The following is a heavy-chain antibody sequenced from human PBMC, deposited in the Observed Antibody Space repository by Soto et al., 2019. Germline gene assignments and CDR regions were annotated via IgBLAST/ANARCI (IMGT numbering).Heavy chain of an antibody. CDR3: ARGRSLDM. Sequence: LRLSCAASGFTIIISLMSWVRQAPGKGLEWVANIGPNGGAKHYVDSVKGRFAISRDNAKNSLSLEMNSLRDEDTAVYYCARGRSLDMWGQGTMVTVSS. V-gene: IGHV3-7*03. CDR2: IGPNGGAK. J-gene: IGHJ3*02. CDR1: GFTIIISL.